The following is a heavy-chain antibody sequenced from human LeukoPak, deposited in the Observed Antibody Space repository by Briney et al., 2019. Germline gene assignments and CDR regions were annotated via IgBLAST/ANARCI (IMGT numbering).Heavy chain of an antibody. CDR3: AKDYSGSLGD. D-gene: IGHD1-26*01. J-gene: IGHJ4*02. CDR1: GFTFSSYG. Sequence: GGSLRLSCAASGFTFSSYGMHWVRQAPGKGLEWVAVISYDGSNKYYADSVKGRFTISRDNSKNTLYLQMNSLRAEDTAVYYCAKDYSGSLGDWGQGTLVTVS. CDR2: ISYDGSNK. V-gene: IGHV3-30*18.